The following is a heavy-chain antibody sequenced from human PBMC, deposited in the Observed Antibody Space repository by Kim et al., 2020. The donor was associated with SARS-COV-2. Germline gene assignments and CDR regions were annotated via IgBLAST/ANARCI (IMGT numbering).Heavy chain of an antibody. J-gene: IGHJ2*01. V-gene: IGHV3-49*03. CDR1: GFTFGDYD. CDR3: TSYPFDWCNKIAYYF. Sequence: GGSLRLSCTASGFTFGDYDMSWFRQAPGKGLEWVGFIRSKSYGRKSAYSASVRGRFSSDRDENKSIAYLQMLSAKDKDTAVYYCTSYPFDWCNKIAYYF. CDR2: IRSKSYGRKS. D-gene: IGHD2-21*01.